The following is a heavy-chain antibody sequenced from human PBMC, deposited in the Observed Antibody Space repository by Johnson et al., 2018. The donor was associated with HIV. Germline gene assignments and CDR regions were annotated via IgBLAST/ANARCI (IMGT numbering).Heavy chain of an antibody. CDR3: ARLRGAFDI. CDR1: GFTFSSYA. CDR2: ISSNGGST. J-gene: IGHJ3*02. D-gene: IGHD3-10*01. Sequence: VQLVESGGGLVQPGGSLRLSCAASGFTFSSYAMHWVRQAPGKGLEYVSGISSNGGSTYYAKSVKGRFTISRENSKNTLYLQMGSLRVEDMAVYYCARLRGAFDIWGQGTMVTVSS. V-gene: IGHV3-64*01.